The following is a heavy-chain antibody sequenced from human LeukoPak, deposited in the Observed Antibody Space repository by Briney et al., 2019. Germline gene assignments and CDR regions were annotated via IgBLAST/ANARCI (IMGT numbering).Heavy chain of an antibody. D-gene: IGHD2-2*01. CDR2: INPSGGST. V-gene: IGHV1-46*01. CDR3: ARDLGGYCSSTSCYPFLDAFDI. CDR1: GYTFTSYY. Sequence: EASVKVSCKASGYTFTSYYMHWVRQAPGQGLEWMGIINPSGGSTSYAQKFQGRVTMTRDTSTSTVYMELSILRSEDTAVYYCARDLGGYCSSTSCYPFLDAFDIWGQGTMVTVSS. J-gene: IGHJ3*02.